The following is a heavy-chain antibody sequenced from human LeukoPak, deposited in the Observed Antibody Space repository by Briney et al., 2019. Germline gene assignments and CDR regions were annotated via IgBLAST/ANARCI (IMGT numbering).Heavy chain of an antibody. CDR2: IYTSGST. CDR1: GGSISIYY. J-gene: IGHJ6*03. V-gene: IGHV4-4*07. Sequence: PSETLSLTCTVSGGSISIYYWRWIRQPAGKGLEWIGRIYTSGSTNYNPSLKSRVTIAVDKSKKQFSLKLSSVTAAYSAVYYCASYQLLYEGRAAPYYMDVWGKGTTVTVSS. CDR3: ASYQLLYEGRAAPYYMDV. D-gene: IGHD2-2*02.